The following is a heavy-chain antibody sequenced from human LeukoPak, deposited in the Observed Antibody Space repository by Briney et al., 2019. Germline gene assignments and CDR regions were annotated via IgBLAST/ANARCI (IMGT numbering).Heavy chain of an antibody. V-gene: IGHV4-4*02. J-gene: IGHJ4*02. Sequence: NASGTLSLTCAVSGGSILTTNWWSWVRQPPGKGLEWIGEVHLSGTSNYNPSLKSRVSMSIDKSKNQLSLKLTSVTAADTAMYYCARESGAFSPFGFWGQGTLVTVSS. D-gene: IGHD1-26*01. CDR3: ARESGAFSPFGF. CDR2: VHLSGTS. CDR1: GGSILTTNW.